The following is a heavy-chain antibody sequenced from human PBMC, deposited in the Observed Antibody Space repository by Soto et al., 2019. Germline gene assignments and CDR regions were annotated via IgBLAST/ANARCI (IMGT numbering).Heavy chain of an antibody. D-gene: IGHD3-10*01. CDR2: IYYSGST. CDR1: GGSISSYY. V-gene: IGHV4-59*08. Sequence: SETLSLTCTVSGGSISSYYWSWIRQPPGKGLEWIGYIYYSGSTNYNPSLKSRVTISVDTSKNQFSLKLSSVTAADTAVYYCARGGVRGVIIRMFDYWGQGTLVTVSS. J-gene: IGHJ4*02. CDR3: ARGGVRGVIIRMFDY.